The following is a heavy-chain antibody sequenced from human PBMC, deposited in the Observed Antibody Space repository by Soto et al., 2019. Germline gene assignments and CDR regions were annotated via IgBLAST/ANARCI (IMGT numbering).Heavy chain of an antibody. V-gene: IGHV3-23*01. CDR2: IDNSGAVT. CDR1: GFTFRTYA. J-gene: IGHJ4*02. Sequence: GGSLRLSCAPSGFTFRTYAMTWVRQAPGKGLEWVSSIDNSGAVTFHADSVKGRFTISRDNSKSTLFLQMSGLRVEDTAIYYCGRLDVSGTSVWGQGTLVTVSS. CDR3: GRLDVSGTSV. D-gene: IGHD2-15*01.